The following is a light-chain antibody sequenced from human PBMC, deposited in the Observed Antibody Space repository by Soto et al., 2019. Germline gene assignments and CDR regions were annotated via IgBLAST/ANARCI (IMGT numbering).Light chain of an antibody. V-gene: IGLV2-14*01. CDR3: SSYTSATTYV. CDR2: EVS. CDR1: ISDVGAYDY. Sequence: QSVLTQPASVSGSPGQSITISCTGTISDVGAYDYVSWYQHHPGKAPKLMIHEVSDRPSGISNRFSGSKSGNTASLTISGLQAEDEADYYCSSYTSATTYVFGTGTKVIGL. J-gene: IGLJ1*01.